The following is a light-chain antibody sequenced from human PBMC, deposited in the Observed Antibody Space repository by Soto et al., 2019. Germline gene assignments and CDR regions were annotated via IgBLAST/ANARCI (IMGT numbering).Light chain of an antibody. Sequence: EIVMTQSPVTLSVSPGERVTLSCRASHDVYSKLAWYQQKAGQAPRLLIYAASTRATGLPARFSGSGSGTEFTLTISSLQSEDFAIYYCQHYANWPLTFGGG. J-gene: IGKJ4*01. CDR3: QHYANWPLT. V-gene: IGKV3-15*01. CDR2: AAS. CDR1: HDVYSK.